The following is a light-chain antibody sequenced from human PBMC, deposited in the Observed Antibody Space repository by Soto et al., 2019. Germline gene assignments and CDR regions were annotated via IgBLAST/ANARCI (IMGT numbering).Light chain of an antibody. V-gene: IGKV2-24*01. J-gene: IGKJ4*01. Sequence: IVMTQTPLSSPVTLGQPASISCRSSQSLFHSDGNTYLRWLLLGPAQPPNRLIYKISNRFSGVPDRFTGSGAGTDFTLTISRVEAEDVGTYYCMQTTQSPLTFGGGTKVEI. CDR1: QSLFHSDGNTY. CDR3: MQTTQSPLT. CDR2: KIS.